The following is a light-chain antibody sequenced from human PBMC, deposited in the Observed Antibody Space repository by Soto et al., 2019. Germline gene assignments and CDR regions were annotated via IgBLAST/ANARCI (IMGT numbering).Light chain of an antibody. Sequence: QSVLTQSPSALPSLGASFNLTAPLRGGHGSYAIAWHQQQPEKGPRYLMKLNSDGSHSKGDGIPDRFSGSSSGAERYLTISSLQSEDEADYYCQTWGTGIQVFGGGTKVTVL. CDR1: GGHGSYA. CDR3: QTWGTGIQV. CDR2: LNSDGSH. J-gene: IGLJ3*02. V-gene: IGLV4-69*01.